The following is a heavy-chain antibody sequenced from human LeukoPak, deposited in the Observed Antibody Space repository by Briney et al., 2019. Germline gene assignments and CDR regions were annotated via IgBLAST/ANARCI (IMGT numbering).Heavy chain of an antibody. Sequence: SETLSLTCTASGGSISSYYWSWIRQPPGKGLEWIGYIYYSGSTNYNPSLKSRVTISVDTSKNQFSLKLSSVTAADTAVYYCARVEGTRDFYYMDVWGKGTTVTVSS. J-gene: IGHJ6*03. V-gene: IGHV4-59*01. D-gene: IGHD3-10*01. CDR1: GGSISSYY. CDR2: IYYSGST. CDR3: ARVEGTRDFYYMDV.